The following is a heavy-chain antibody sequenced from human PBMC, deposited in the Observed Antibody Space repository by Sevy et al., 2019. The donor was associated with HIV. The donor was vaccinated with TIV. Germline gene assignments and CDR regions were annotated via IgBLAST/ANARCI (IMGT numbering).Heavy chain of an antibody. CDR1: GGSISRSNW. J-gene: IGHJ4*02. V-gene: IGHV4-4*02. D-gene: IGHD3-3*01. Sequence: SETLSLPCAVSGGSISRSNWWSWVRQPPGKGLEWIGEVYHSGSTNYNPSLKSRVTISIDKSKNQFSLRMTSVTAADTASYYCARTHQYSDFWPYFFDYWGQGTLVTVSS. CDR3: ARTHQYSDFWPYFFDY. CDR2: VYHSGST.